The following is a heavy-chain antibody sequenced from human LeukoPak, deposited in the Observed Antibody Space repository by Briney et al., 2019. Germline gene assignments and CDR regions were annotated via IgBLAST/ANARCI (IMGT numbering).Heavy chain of an antibody. CDR2: IDHSGTT. D-gene: IGHD6-19*01. Sequence: SETLSLTCTVSGYSISSSSLYWGWIRQPPGKGLAWIGGIDHSGTTYYNPSLKSRVTMSVDTSKNQFSLKLSSVTAADTAVYYCARVKVGSGWFEDPFDYWGQGTLDTVSS. V-gene: IGHV4-39*07. CDR1: GYSISSSSLY. J-gene: IGHJ4*02. CDR3: ARVKVGSGWFEDPFDY.